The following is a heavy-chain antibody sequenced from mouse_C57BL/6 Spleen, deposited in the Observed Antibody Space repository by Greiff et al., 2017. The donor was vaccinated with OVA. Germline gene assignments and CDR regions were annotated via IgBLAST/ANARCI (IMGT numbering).Heavy chain of an antibody. CDR3: ARNYGSSYAWFAY. CDR1: GYTFTSYW. CDR2: IYPGSGST. J-gene: IGHJ3*01. Sequence: QVQLQQSGAELVKPGASVKMSCKASGYTFTSYWITWVKQRPGQGLEWIGDIYPGSGSTNYNEKFKSKATLTVDTSSSTAYMQLSSLTSEDSAVDYCARNYGSSYAWFAYWGQGTLVTVSA. D-gene: IGHD1-1*01. V-gene: IGHV1-55*01.